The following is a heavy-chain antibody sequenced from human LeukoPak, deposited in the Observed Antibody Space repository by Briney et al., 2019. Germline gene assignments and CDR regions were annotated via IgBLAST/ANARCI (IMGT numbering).Heavy chain of an antibody. V-gene: IGHV3-23*01. CDR3: AKDESSGSPYYFDY. J-gene: IGHJ4*02. Sequence: GGSLRLSCAASGFTFSNAWMNWVRQAPGKGLEWVSAISASGGSTYYADSVKGRFTISRDNSKNTLYLQMNSLRAEDTAVHYCAKDESSGSPYYFDYWGQGTLVTVSS. CDR1: GFTFSNAW. CDR2: ISASGGST. D-gene: IGHD3-22*01.